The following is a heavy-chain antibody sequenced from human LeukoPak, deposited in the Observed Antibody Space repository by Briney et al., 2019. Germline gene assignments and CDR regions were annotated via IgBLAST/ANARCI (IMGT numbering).Heavy chain of an antibody. Sequence: GGSLRLSCAASGFTFSSYWMSWVRQAPGKGLEWVANIKQEGSEKYYVDSVKGRFTISRDNAKNPLYLQMNSLRAEDTAVYYCAELGITMIGGVWGKGTTVTISS. CDR2: IKQEGSEK. J-gene: IGHJ6*04. V-gene: IGHV3-7*01. CDR1: GFTFSSYW. D-gene: IGHD3-10*02. CDR3: AELGITMIGGV.